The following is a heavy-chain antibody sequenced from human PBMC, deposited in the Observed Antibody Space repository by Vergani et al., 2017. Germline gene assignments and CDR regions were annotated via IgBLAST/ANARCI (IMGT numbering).Heavy chain of an antibody. V-gene: IGHV4-39*01. CDR1: GGSISGSSYY. Sequence: QVQLQESGPGLVKPSETLSLTCTVSGGSISGSSYYWGWIRQPPGKGLEWIGSIYYSGSTYYNPSLKSRVTISVDTSKNQFSLKLSSVTAADTAVYYCARQNYDILTGYYWGSDWGQGTLVTVSS. J-gene: IGHJ4*02. CDR2: IYYSGST. CDR3: ARQNYDILTGYYWGSD. D-gene: IGHD3-9*01.